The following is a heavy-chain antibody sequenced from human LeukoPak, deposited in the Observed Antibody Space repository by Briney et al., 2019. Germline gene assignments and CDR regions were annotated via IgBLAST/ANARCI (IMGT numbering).Heavy chain of an antibody. CDR2: INAGNGNT. CDR3: ARMDYGSGSSPAFDY. J-gene: IGHJ4*02. D-gene: IGHD3-10*01. Sequence: ASVKVSCKASGYTFTSYAMHWVRQAPGQRLERMGWINAGNGNTKYSQKFQGRVTITRDTSASTAYMELSSLRSEDTAVYYCARMDYGSGSSPAFDYWGQGTLVTVSS. CDR1: GYTFTSYA. V-gene: IGHV1-3*01.